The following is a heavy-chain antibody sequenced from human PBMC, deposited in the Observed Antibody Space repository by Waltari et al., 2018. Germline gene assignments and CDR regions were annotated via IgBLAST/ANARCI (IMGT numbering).Heavy chain of an antibody. J-gene: IGHJ3*02. Sequence: EVQLVEFGGGLVQPGGSLRLSCAASGFTFDNYWMSWVRQAPGKGLDWVANLNEDGSEKYYADSVKGRFTISRDNAKKSLYLQMNSLRTEDTALYYCAGRIFDIWGQGTMVTVSS. CDR3: AGRIFDI. CDR1: GFTFDNYW. CDR2: LNEDGSEK. V-gene: IGHV3-7*01.